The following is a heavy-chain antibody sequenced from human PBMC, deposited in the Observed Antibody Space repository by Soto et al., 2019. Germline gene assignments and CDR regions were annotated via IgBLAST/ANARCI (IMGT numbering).Heavy chain of an antibody. CDR3: AKDRIPGYGDYYFDY. V-gene: IGHV3-30*18. J-gene: IGHJ4*02. CDR1: GFTFSSYG. CDR2: ISYDGSNK. D-gene: IGHD4-17*01. Sequence: GGSLRLSCAASGFTFSSYGMHWVRQAPGKGLEWVAVISYDGSNKYYADSVKGRFTISRDNSKNTLYLQMNSLRAEDTAVYCCAKDRIPGYGDYYFDYWGQGTLVTVSS.